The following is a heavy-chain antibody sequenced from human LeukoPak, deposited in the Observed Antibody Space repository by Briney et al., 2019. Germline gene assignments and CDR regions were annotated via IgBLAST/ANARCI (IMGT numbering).Heavy chain of an antibody. CDR1: GFTFSRYA. V-gene: IGHV3-23*01. CDR2: VSGSGGST. Sequence: GGSLRLSCAASGFTFSRYAVSWVRQAPGKGLEWVSAVSGSGGSTYYADSVKGLSTISRDNSKNTLYLQMNSLRAEDTAVYYCAKRMIRGVNHDAFDLWGQGTMVTVSS. D-gene: IGHD3-10*01. J-gene: IGHJ3*01. CDR3: AKRMIRGVNHDAFDL.